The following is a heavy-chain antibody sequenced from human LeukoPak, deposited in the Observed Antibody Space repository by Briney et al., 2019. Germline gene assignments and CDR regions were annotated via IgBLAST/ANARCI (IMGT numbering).Heavy chain of an antibody. CDR2: IHPRSGDT. CDR1: GYSFTAFY. Sequence: ASVKVSCKASGYSFTAFYIHWVRQAPGQGLEWMGWIHPRSGDTRYAQKFQGRVTMARDTSISTVYMDLSSLGSDDTAVYYCAKSGTPGNFYWGQGTLVTVSS. D-gene: IGHD6-13*01. J-gene: IGHJ4*02. V-gene: IGHV1-2*02. CDR3: AKSGTPGNFY.